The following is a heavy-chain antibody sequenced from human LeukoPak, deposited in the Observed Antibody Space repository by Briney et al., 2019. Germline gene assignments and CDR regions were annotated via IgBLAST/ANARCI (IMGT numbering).Heavy chain of an antibody. Sequence: SETLSLTCTVSGGSISSSSYYWGWIRQPPGKGLEWIGSIYYSGSTYYNPALKSRVTISIHKSKKQFSLKLTSVTAADTAVYYCEGYREYWDWHFDLWGRGAPVTVSP. CDR3: EGYREYWDWHFDL. V-gene: IGHV4-39*07. CDR1: GGSISSSSYY. CDR2: IYYSGST. J-gene: IGHJ2*01. D-gene: IGHD2-8*02.